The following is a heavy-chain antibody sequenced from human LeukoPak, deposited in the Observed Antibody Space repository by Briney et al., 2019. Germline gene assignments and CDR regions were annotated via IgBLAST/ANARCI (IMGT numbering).Heavy chain of an antibody. D-gene: IGHD2-2*01. CDR1: GGSISSSSYY. J-gene: IGHJ5*02. Sequence: PSETLSLTCNVSGGSISSSSYYWGWIRQPPEKGLEWIGAVYYSGSAYYNPSLKSRVTISVDTSNNQFSLDLTSVTAADTAFYYCARAPAALNWFDPWGQGTLVTVSS. CDR3: ARAPAALNWFDP. CDR2: VYYSGSA. V-gene: IGHV4-39*07.